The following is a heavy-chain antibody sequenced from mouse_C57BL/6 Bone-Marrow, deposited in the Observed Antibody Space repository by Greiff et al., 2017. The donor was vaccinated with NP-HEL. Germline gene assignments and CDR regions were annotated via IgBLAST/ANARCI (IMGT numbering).Heavy chain of an antibody. Sequence: DVKLVESGGGLVQPGGSLKLSCAASGFTFSDYYMYWVRQTPEKRLEWVAYISNGGGSTYYPDTVKGRFTISRDNAKNTLYLQMSRLKAEDTAMYCCARLLLGRREDAMDYWGQGTSVTVSS. V-gene: IGHV5-12*01. CDR1: GFTFSDYY. CDR2: ISNGGGST. J-gene: IGHJ4*01. D-gene: IGHD4-1*01. CDR3: ARLLLGRREDAMDY.